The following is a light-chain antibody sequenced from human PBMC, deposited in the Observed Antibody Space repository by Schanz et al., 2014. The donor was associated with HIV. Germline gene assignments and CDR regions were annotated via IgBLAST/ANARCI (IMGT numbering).Light chain of an antibody. CDR2: ATS. CDR3: PEHGRSPWT. CDR1: QRLSSSY. Sequence: EIVLTQSPGSLSLSPGGRATLSCGASQRLSSSYLAWYQQKRDQPPRLVIYATSTRAAGIPDRLSGTGSGTDFTLAISSLEPEDFAVCDCPEHGRSPWTLGQGTKVETK. V-gene: IGKV3-20*01. J-gene: IGKJ1*01.